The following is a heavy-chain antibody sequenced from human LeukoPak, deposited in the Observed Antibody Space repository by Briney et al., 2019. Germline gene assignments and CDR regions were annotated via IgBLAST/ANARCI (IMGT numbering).Heavy chain of an antibody. J-gene: IGHJ1*01. CDR2: IYYSGST. V-gene: IGHV4-59*01. D-gene: IGHD3-9*01. Sequence: SETLSLTCTVSGGSISSYYWSWIRQPPGKGLEWSGYIYYSGSTNYNPSLKSRVTISVDTSKNQFSLKLSSVTAADTAVYYCAGEPPYYDILTGYSLPQYFQHWGQGTLVTVSS. CDR1: GGSISSYY. CDR3: AGEPPYYDILTGYSLPQYFQH.